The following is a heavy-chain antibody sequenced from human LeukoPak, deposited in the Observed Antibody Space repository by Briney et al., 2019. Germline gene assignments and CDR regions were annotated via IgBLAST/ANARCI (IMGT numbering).Heavy chain of an antibody. CDR3: ARLDGSGWRGPLGY. CDR2: FDPDDSDT. J-gene: IGHJ4*02. Sequence: GESLKISCKGSGYSFTTSWIAWVRQVPGKGLEWMGIFDPDDSDTLYSPSFQGQVTLSGDKSISTVYLQWSSLKASNTAIYYCARLDGSGWRGPLGYWGQGTLVTVTS. D-gene: IGHD5-18*01. CDR1: GYSFTTSW. V-gene: IGHV5-51*01.